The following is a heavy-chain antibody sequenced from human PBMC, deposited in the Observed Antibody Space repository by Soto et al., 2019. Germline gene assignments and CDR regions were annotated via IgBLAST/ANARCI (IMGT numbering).Heavy chain of an antibody. J-gene: IGHJ6*02. D-gene: IGHD3-22*01. CDR2: TTGGGGSK. V-gene: IGHV3-23*01. Sequence: PGGSLRLSCAASGFTFSTYAMSWVRQAPGKGLEWVSTTTGGGGSKYYADSVKGRFTISRDNSKNTLYLQMNSLRAEDTAVYYCAKDHYYDSSGYYYYYYGLDVWGQGTSVTVSS. CDR1: GFTFSTYA. CDR3: AKDHYYDSSGYYYYYYGLDV.